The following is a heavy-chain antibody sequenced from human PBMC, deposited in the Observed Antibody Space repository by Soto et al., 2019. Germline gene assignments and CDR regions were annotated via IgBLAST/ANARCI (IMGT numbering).Heavy chain of an antibody. D-gene: IGHD3-10*01. CDR3: ARFSGLNYYYYMDV. CDR1: GGSFSGYY. J-gene: IGHJ6*03. Sequence: PSETLSLTCAVYGGSFSGYYWSWIRQPPGKGLEWIGEINHSGSTNYNPSLKSRVTISVDTSKSQFSLKLSSVTAADTAVYYCARFSGLNYYYYMDVWGKGTTVTVSS. CDR2: INHSGST. V-gene: IGHV4-34*01.